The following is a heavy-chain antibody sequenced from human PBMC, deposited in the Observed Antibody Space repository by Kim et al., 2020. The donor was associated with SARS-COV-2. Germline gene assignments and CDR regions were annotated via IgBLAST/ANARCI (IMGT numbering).Heavy chain of an antibody. CDR1: GGSFSGYY. J-gene: IGHJ5*02. CDR3: ARWTGSSWYGVVYGFDP. Sequence: SETLSLICAVYGGSFSGYYWSWIRQPPGKGLEWIGEINHSGSTNYNPSLKSRVTISVDTSKNQFSLKLSSVTAADTAVYYCARWTGSSWYGVVYGFDPWGQGTLVTVSS. D-gene: IGHD6-13*01. V-gene: IGHV4-34*01. CDR2: INHSGST.